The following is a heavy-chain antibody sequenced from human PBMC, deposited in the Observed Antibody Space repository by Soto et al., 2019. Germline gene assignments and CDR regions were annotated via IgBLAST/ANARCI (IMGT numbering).Heavy chain of an antibody. J-gene: IGHJ4*02. D-gene: IGHD2-21*01. CDR2: IIPIFGTA. CDR1: GGTFSSDA. V-gene: IGHV1-69*13. Sequence: SSVKFLGRASGGTFSSDAISWVRQAPGQGREWRGGIIPIFGTANYAQEFQGRVTITADESTSTAYMGLSSLRSEDTAVYYCARDWLDCYSYFDYWGQGTLVTVSS. CDR3: ARDWLDCYSYFDY.